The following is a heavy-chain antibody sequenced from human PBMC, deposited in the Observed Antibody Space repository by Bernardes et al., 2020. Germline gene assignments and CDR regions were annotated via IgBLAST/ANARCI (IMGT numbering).Heavy chain of an antibody. D-gene: IGHD1-26*01. V-gene: IGHV3-21*01. Sequence: VGSLRLSCAASGFTFSSYSMNWVRQAPGKGLEWVSSISSSSSYIYYADSVKGRFTISRDNAKNSLYLQMNSLRAEDTAVYYCARATRGGNYFDYWGQGTLVTVSS. CDR1: GFTFSSYS. J-gene: IGHJ4*02. CDR2: ISSSSSYI. CDR3: ARATRGGNYFDY.